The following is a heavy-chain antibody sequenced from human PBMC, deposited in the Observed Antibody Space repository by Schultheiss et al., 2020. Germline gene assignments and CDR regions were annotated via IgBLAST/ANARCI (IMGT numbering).Heavy chain of an antibody. CDR2: IVVGSGNT. Sequence: SVKVSCKASGFTFTSSAVQWVRQARGQRLEWIGWIVVGSGNTNYAQKFQGRVTMTRDTSTSTVYMELSSLRSEDTAVYYCARGSWSYHVYYFDYWGQGTLVTVSS. V-gene: IGHV1-58*01. CDR1: GFTFTSSA. J-gene: IGHJ4*02. D-gene: IGHD1-26*01. CDR3: ARGSWSYHVYYFDY.